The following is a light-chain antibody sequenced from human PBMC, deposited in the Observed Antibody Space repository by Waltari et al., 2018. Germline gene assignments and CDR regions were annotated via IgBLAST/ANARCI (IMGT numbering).Light chain of an antibody. CDR3: QSYDSSLLYV. J-gene: IGLJ1*01. V-gene: IGLV1-40*01. CDR1: SSNIGAGYD. CDR2: GNS. Sequence: QSVLTQPPSVSGAPGQRVTISCTGSSSNIGAGYDVHWYQQLPGTAPKLLIYGNSNRPSGVPDRVSGSKSGTSASLAITGLQAEDEADYYCQSYDSSLLYVFGTGTKVTVL.